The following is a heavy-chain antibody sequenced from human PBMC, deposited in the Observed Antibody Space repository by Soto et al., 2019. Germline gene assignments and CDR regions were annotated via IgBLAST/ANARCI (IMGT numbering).Heavy chain of an antibody. J-gene: IGHJ4*02. D-gene: IGHD6-6*01. CDR3: TTVGSSLLGTVDY. CDR1: GFTFSNAW. CDR2: IKSKTDGGTT. Sequence: PRLSCAASGFTFSNAWMSWVRQAPGKGLEWVGRIKSKTDGGTTDYAAPVKGRFTISRDDSKNTLYLQMNSLKTEDTAVYYCTTVGSSLLGTVDYWGQGTLVTVSS. V-gene: IGHV3-15*01.